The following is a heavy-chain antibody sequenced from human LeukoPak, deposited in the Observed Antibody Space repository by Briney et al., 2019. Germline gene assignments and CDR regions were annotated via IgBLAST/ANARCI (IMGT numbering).Heavy chain of an antibody. CDR2: IIPIFGTA. D-gene: IGHD3-9*01. J-gene: IGHJ5*02. CDR3: ARGARDYDILTGLSS. CDR1: GGTFSSYA. V-gene: IGHV1-69*05. Sequence: SVKLSCKASGGTFSSYAISWVRQSPGQGLEWMGGIIPIFGTANYAQKFQGRVTTTTDESTSTAYSELSSLKSEDTAWYYGARGARDYDILTGLSSWGQGTLVTVSS.